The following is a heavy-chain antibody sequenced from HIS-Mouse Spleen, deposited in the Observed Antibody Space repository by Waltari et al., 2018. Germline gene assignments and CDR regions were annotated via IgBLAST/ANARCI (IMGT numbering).Heavy chain of an antibody. CDR2: ISSDGINK. D-gene: IGHD7-27*01. Sequence: VQLVESGGGLVQPGGSLRLSCAASGFTFRSYAMHWVRQAPGKGRAGLACISSDGINKYAADSVKCRFTISRDNSKNTLYLQMNSLRAEDTAVYYCARSLTGDAFDIWGQGTMVTVSS. CDR3: ARSLTGDAFDI. V-gene: IGHV3-30*04. CDR1: GFTFRSYA. J-gene: IGHJ3*02.